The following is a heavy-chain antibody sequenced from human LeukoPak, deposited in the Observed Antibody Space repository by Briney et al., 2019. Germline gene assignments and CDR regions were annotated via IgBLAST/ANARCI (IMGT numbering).Heavy chain of an antibody. D-gene: IGHD1-1*01. J-gene: IGHJ6*02. Sequence: GRSLRLSCAVSGFRDFTFSSYEMNWVRQAPGKGLEWVSYISSSGSTIYYADSVKGRFTISRDNAKNSLYVQMNSLRAEDTAVYYCARGASNWNFDYYGMDVWGQGTTVTVSS. CDR3: ARGASNWNFDYYGMDV. CDR2: ISSSGSTI. V-gene: IGHV3-48*03. CDR1: GFRDFTFSSYE.